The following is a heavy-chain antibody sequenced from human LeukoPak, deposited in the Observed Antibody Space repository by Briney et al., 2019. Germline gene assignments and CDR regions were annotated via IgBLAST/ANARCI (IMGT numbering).Heavy chain of an antibody. CDR2: IYYSGST. Sequence: SETLSLTCTVSGGSVSSGSYYWSWIRQPPGKGLEWIGYIYYSGSTNYNPSLKSRVTISVDTSKNQFSLKLSSVTAADTAVYYCARGSLEYCSSTSCYWFDPWGQGTLVTVSS. J-gene: IGHJ5*02. D-gene: IGHD2-2*01. V-gene: IGHV4-61*01. CDR1: GGSVSSGSYY. CDR3: ARGSLEYCSSTSCYWFDP.